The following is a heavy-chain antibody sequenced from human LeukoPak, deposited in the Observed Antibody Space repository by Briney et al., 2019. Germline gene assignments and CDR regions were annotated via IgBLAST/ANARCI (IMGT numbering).Heavy chain of an antibody. V-gene: IGHV1-69*05. J-gene: IGHJ3*02. CDR2: ILPSFGTA. Sequence: ASVKVSCKASGGTFSSYAISWVRQPPGQGLEWMGGILPSFGTANYAQKFKRRVTITTDESTSTAYMELSSLRSEDTAVYYCARVGRYGYHGSAFDIWGEGTMVTVSS. CDR3: ARVGRYGYHGSAFDI. D-gene: IGHD5-24*01. CDR1: GGTFSSYA.